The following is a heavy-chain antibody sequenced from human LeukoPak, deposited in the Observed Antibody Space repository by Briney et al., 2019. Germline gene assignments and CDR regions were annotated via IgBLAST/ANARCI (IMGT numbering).Heavy chain of an antibody. Sequence: PGGSLRLSCAAFGFTFSDYYMSWIRQAPGKGLEWVSYISSSGSTIYYADSVKGRFTISRDNAKNSLYLQMNSLRAEDTAVYYCARSDVWGSYLFDYWGQGTLVTVSS. CDR2: ISSSGSTI. J-gene: IGHJ4*02. CDR3: ARSDVWGSYLFDY. D-gene: IGHD3-16*02. V-gene: IGHV3-11*01. CDR1: GFTFSDYY.